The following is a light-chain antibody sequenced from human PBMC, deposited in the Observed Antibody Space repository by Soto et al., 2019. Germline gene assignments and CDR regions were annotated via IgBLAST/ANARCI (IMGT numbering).Light chain of an antibody. V-gene: IGLV2-14*01. CDR3: SSYTSTSIV. J-gene: IGLJ1*01. CDR2: DVS. CDR1: SSDVGGYNY. Sequence: QSARTQPASVSGSPGQSITISCTGTSSDVGGYNYVSWYQRHPGKAPKLMIYDVSNRPSGVSNRFSGSKSGNTASLTISGLQAEDEADYHCSSYTSTSIVFGTGTKLTVL.